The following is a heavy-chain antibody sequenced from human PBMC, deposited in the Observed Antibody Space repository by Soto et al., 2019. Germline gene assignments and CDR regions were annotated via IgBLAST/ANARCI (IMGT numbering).Heavy chain of an antibody. CDR3: ARDKDDSSGYFSG. J-gene: IGHJ4*02. V-gene: IGHV1-69*12. CDR1: GGTFNIYG. Sequence: QVQLEQSGTEVKKPGSSVKVSCRSSGGTFNIYGFSWVRQAPGQGLEWMGGIIPILGSTHYAQRFQGSVIINADESTSTVYMQLNSLTSEDTAIYFCARDKDDSSGYFSGWGQGTLVTVSS. CDR2: IIPILGST. D-gene: IGHD3-22*01.